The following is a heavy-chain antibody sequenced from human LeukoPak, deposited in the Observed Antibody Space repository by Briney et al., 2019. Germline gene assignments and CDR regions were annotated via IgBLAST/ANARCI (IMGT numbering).Heavy chain of an antibody. CDR2: IYYTGST. CDR1: GDSISTNNYY. CDR3: AKNYYYGSGSYSHFDS. D-gene: IGHD3-10*01. J-gene: IGHJ4*02. V-gene: IGHV4-39*01. Sequence: PSETLSLTCTVSGDSISTNNYYWGWIRQPPGKGLEWIGTIYYTGSTYYNPSLKSRVTISVDTSKNQFSLKLNSVTAADTAMYYCAKNYYYGSGSYSHFDSWGQGTLVTVSS.